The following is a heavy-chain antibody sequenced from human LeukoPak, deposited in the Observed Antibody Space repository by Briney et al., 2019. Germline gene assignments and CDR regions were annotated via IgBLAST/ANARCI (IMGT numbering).Heavy chain of an antibody. Sequence: SETLSLTCTVSGGSISSSSYYWGWIRQPPGKGLEWIGSIYYSGSTNYNPSLKSRVTISVDTSKNQFSLKLSSVTAADTAVYYCARDCSSTSCLPGEAFDIWGQGTMVTVSS. V-gene: IGHV4-39*07. CDR3: ARDCSSTSCLPGEAFDI. CDR2: IYYSGST. CDR1: GGSISSSSYY. D-gene: IGHD2-2*01. J-gene: IGHJ3*02.